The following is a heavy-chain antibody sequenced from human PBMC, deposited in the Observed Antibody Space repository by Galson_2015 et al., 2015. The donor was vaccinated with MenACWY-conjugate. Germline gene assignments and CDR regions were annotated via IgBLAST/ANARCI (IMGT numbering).Heavy chain of an antibody. J-gene: IGHJ4*02. CDR1: GFTVSSNY. CDR2: IYSGGST. CDR3: ARASPRGYSYGLDY. Sequence: SLRLSCAASGFTVSSNYMSWVRQAPGKGLEWVSVIYSGGSTYYADSVKGRFTISRDNSKNTLYLQMNSLRAEDTAVYYCARASPRGYSYGLDYWGQGTLVTVSS. V-gene: IGHV3-66*01. D-gene: IGHD5-18*01.